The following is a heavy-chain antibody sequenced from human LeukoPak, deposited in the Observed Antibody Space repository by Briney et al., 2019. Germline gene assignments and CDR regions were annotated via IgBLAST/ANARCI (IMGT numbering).Heavy chain of an antibody. D-gene: IGHD5-12*01. CDR3: ARVYYSGYATPGAFDY. CDR1: GFTVSSNY. CDR2: IYSGGST. V-gene: IGHV3-53*01. Sequence: PGGSLRLSCAASGFTVSSNYMSWVRQAPGKGLEWVSVIYSGGSTYYADSVKGRFTISRVNSKNTLYLQMNSLRAEDTAVYYCARVYYSGYATPGAFDYWGQGTLVTVSS. J-gene: IGHJ4*02.